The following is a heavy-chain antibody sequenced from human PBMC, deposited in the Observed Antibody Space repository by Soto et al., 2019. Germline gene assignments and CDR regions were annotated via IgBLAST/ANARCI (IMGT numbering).Heavy chain of an antibody. Sequence: SETLSLTCTVSGGSISSSSYYWGWIRQPPGKGLEWIGSIYYSGSTYYNPSLKSRVTISVDTSKNQFSLKMSSVTAADKTVYYCARRDSGYDHDAFDIWGQGTMVTVSS. J-gene: IGHJ3*02. CDR3: ARRDSGYDHDAFDI. CDR2: IYYSGST. V-gene: IGHV4-39*01. D-gene: IGHD5-12*01. CDR1: GGSISSSSYY.